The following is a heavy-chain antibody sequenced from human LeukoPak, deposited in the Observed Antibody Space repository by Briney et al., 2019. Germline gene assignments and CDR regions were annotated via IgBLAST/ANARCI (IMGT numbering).Heavy chain of an antibody. Sequence: ASVKVSCKASGYTFTGYYMHWVRQAPGQGLEWMGWINPNSGGTNYAQKFQGRVTMTEDTSTDTAYMELSSLRSEDTAVYYCATDNGSGSYYRAVFDYWGQGTLVTVSS. CDR1: GYTFTGYY. J-gene: IGHJ4*02. D-gene: IGHD1-26*01. V-gene: IGHV1-2*02. CDR3: ATDNGSGSYYRAVFDY. CDR2: INPNSGGT.